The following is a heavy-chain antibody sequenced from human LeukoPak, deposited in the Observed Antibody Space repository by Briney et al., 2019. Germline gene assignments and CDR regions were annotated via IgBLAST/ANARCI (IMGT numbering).Heavy chain of an antibody. CDR1: GFTVSSNY. V-gene: IGHV3-74*01. Sequence: PGGSLRLSCGVSGFTVSSNYMNWVRQAPGKGLVWVSLVNPDGSTTTYADSVKGRFTISRDNAKDTVYLQMNSLRADDTAVYYCARDYAGSPDQWGRGTLITVSS. D-gene: IGHD3-10*01. CDR3: ARDYAGSPDQ. CDR2: VNPDGSTT. J-gene: IGHJ4*02.